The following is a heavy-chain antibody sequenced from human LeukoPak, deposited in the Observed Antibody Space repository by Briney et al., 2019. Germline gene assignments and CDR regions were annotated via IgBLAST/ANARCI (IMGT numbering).Heavy chain of an antibody. CDR1: GFTFSSYA. D-gene: IGHD3-22*01. Sequence: PGRSLRLSCAASGFTFSSYAMHWVRQAPGKGLEWVAVISYDGSNKYYADSVKGRFTISRDNSKNTLYLQMNSLRAEDTAVYYCASIITLMDVVFSWGQGTLVTVSS. CDR2: ISYDGSNK. J-gene: IGHJ1*01. V-gene: IGHV3-30-3*01. CDR3: ASIITLMDVVFS.